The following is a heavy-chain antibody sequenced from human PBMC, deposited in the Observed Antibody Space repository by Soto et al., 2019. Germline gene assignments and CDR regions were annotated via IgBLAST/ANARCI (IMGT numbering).Heavy chain of an antibody. CDR3: ARDPPATRHGMDV. J-gene: IGHJ6*02. CDR1: GFTVSSNY. Sequence: EVQLVETGGGLIQPGGSLRLSCAASGFTVSSNYMSWVRQAPGKGLEWVSVIYSGGSTYYADSVRGRSTISRDNSKNTLYLQMKSLRAEETAVYYCARDPPATRHGMDVWGQGTTVTVSS. V-gene: IGHV3-53*02. CDR2: IYSGGST.